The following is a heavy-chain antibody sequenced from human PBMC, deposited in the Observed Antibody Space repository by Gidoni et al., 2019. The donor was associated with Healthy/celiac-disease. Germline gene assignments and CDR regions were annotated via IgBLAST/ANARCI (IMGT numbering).Heavy chain of an antibody. CDR3: ARVGGYYDYVWGSYRYLITPYFDY. Sequence: QVQLQQWGAGLLKPSETLSLTCAVYGGSFSGYYWSWIRQPPGKGLEWIGEINHSGSTNYNPSLKSRVTISVDTSKNQFSLKLSSVTAADTAVYYCARVGGYYDYVWGSYRYLITPYFDYWGQGTLVTVSS. CDR2: INHSGST. V-gene: IGHV4-34*01. J-gene: IGHJ4*02. D-gene: IGHD3-16*02. CDR1: GGSFSGYY.